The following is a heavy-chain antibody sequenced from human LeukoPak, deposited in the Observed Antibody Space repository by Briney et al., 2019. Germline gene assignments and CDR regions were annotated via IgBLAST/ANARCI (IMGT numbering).Heavy chain of an antibody. CDR2: INPSGGST. V-gene: IGHV1-46*03. D-gene: IGHD3-10*01. CDR3: ARASYGSGSYLRRDFDY. J-gene: IGHJ4*02. Sequence: ASVKVSCKASGYTFTSYYMHWVRQAPGQGLEWMEIINPSGGSTSYAQKFQGRVTMTRDTSTSTVYMELSSLRSEDTAVYYCARASYGSGSYLRRDFDYWGQGTLVTVSS. CDR1: GYTFTSYY.